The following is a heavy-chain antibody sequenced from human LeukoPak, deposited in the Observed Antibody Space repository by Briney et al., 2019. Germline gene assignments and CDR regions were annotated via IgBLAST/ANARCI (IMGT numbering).Heavy chain of an antibody. Sequence: GGSLRLSCAASGFNVSSNYMSWVRQAPGKGLEWVSVIYSGGSTYYADSVKGRFTISRDNSKNTLYLQMDTLRAEDTAVYYCARGDKYSGNYYASYWGQGTLVTVSA. V-gene: IGHV3-66*01. J-gene: IGHJ4*02. CDR1: GFNVSSNY. CDR3: ARGDKYSGNYYASY. CDR2: IYSGGST. D-gene: IGHD1-26*01.